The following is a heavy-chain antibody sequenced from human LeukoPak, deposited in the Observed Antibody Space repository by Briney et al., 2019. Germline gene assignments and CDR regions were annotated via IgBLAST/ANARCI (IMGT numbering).Heavy chain of an antibody. D-gene: IGHD3-10*01. CDR2: ISAYNGNT. CDR1: GYTFPSYG. CDR3: AREGYYGSGSAYYFDY. Sequence: ASVKVSCKASGYTFPSYGISWVRQAPGQGLEWMGWISAYNGNTNYAQKLQGRVTMTTDTSTSTAYMELRSLRSDDTAVYYCAREGYYGSGSAYYFDYWGQGTLVTVSS. V-gene: IGHV1-18*01. J-gene: IGHJ4*02.